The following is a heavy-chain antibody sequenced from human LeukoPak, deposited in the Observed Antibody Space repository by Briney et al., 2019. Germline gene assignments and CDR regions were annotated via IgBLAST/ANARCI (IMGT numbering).Heavy chain of an antibody. CDR3: ARDHDSAGGYYYYGMDV. Sequence: SETLSLTCTVSGGSISSYYWSWIRQPPGKGLEWIGYIYYSGSTNYNPSLKSRVTISVDTSKNQFSLKLSSVTAADTAVYYCARDHDSAGGYYYYGMDVWGQGTTVTVSS. CDR1: GGSISSYY. CDR2: IYYSGST. D-gene: IGHD2-21*02. V-gene: IGHV4-59*01. J-gene: IGHJ6*02.